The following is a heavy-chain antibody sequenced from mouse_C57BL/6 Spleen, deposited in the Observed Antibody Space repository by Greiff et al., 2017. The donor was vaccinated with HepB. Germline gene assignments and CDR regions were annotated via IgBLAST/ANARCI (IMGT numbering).Heavy chain of an antibody. CDR3: ARSDYGSSYNY. J-gene: IGHJ2*01. D-gene: IGHD1-1*01. Sequence: QVQLQQPGAELVKPGASVKLSCKASGYTFTSYWMHWVKQRPGQGLEWIGMIHPNSGSTNYNEKFKSKATLTVDKSSRTAYMQLSSLTSEDSAVYYCARSDYGSSYNYWGQGTTLTVSS. V-gene: IGHV1-64*01. CDR1: GYTFTSYW. CDR2: IHPNSGST.